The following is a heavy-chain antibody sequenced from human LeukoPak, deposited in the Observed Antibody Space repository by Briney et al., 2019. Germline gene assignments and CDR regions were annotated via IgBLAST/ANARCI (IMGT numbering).Heavy chain of an antibody. CDR1: GYTFTSYG. Sequence: ASVKVSCKASGYTFTSYGINWVRQATGQGLEWMGWMNPNSGNTGYAQKFQGRVTITRNTSISTAYMELSSLRSEDTAVYYCARGTVTTDYLHYYYYMDVWGKGTTVTVSS. CDR2: MNPNSGNT. J-gene: IGHJ6*03. D-gene: IGHD4-17*01. V-gene: IGHV1-8*03. CDR3: ARGTVTTDYLHYYYYMDV.